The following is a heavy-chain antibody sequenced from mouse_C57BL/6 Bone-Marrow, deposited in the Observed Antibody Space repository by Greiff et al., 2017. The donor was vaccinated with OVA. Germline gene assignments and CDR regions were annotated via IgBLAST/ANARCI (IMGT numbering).Heavy chain of an antibody. Sequence: EVKVVESGGGLVKPGGSLKLSCAASGFTFSSYTMSWVRQTPEKRLEWVATISGGGGNTYYPDSVKGRFTISRDNAKNTLYLKMSSLKSEDTALYYCARPGYYYGSSPHWYFDVWGTGTTVTVSS. CDR1: GFTFSSYT. V-gene: IGHV5-9*01. D-gene: IGHD1-1*01. CDR3: ARPGYYYGSSPHWYFDV. CDR2: ISGGGGNT. J-gene: IGHJ1*03.